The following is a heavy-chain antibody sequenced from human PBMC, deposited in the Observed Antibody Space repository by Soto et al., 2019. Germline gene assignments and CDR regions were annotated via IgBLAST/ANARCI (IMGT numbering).Heavy chain of an antibody. Sequence: SVKVSCKASGGTFSSYAISWVRQAPGQGLEWMGGIIPIFGTANYAQKFQGRVTITADESTSTAYMELSSLRSEDTAVYYCARDRGHTFGYWPYALDVWGQGTTVTVSS. D-gene: IGHD5-18*01. CDR1: GGTFSSYA. J-gene: IGHJ6*02. V-gene: IGHV1-69*13. CDR2: IIPIFGTA. CDR3: ARDRGHTFGYWPYALDV.